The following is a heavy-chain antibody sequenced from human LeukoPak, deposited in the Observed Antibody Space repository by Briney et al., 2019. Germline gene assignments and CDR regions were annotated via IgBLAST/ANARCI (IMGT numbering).Heavy chain of an antibody. D-gene: IGHD1-26*01. CDR2: ISPDGIST. Sequence: GGSLRLSCSASGFTFSAYAMLWVRQAPGKRLEYVSAISPDGISTYYADSVRGRFTISRDNSKNTLYLQMSSVRAEDTAVYYCVKDASGSSLIDTYYWGQGTLVTVSS. CDR3: VKDASGSSLIDTYY. J-gene: IGHJ4*02. V-gene: IGHV3-64D*06. CDR1: GFTFSAYA.